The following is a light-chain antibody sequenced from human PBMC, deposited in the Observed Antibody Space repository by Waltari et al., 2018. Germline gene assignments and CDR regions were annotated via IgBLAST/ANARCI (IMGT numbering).Light chain of an antibody. J-gene: IGKJ1*01. CDR3: MQGLQPPWT. CDR2: LGS. V-gene: IGKV2-28*01. CDR1: QSLLQSNGYDY. Sequence: DIMVTQSPLSLPVTPGEPASISCTSTQSLLQSNGYDYLDWYLQKQGQAPQLRMYLGSNRASGVPDRLSGSGSGTNFTLKISRVEAEDVGVYYCMQGLQPPWTFGQGTKLEIK.